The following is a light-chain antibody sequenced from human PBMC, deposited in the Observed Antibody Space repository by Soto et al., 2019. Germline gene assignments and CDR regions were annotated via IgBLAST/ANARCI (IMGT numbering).Light chain of an antibody. J-gene: IGKJ2*01. CDR3: QQYDNLPPYT. CDR1: RDISVY. V-gene: IGKV1-33*01. Sequence: DIQMTQSPSSLSASLGDRVTITCQASRDISVYLNWYQQKPGKPPKLIVYDASNLQTGVPSRFNGSGSGTHFTFTISSLQPEDIATYYCQQYDNLPPYTFGQGTTLEIK. CDR2: DAS.